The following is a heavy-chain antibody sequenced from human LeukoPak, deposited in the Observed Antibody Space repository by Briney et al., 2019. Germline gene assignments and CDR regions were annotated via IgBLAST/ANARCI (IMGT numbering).Heavy chain of an antibody. CDR3: TTGVVMSYFDY. Sequence: GGSLRLSCAASGFTFSNAWMSWVRQAPGKGRGWGCRIKSKTDGRTTDYAAPVKGRFTISRDDSKNTLYLQMNSLKTEDTAVYYCTTGVVMSYFDYWGQGTLVTVSS. CDR2: IKSKTDGRTT. V-gene: IGHV3-15*01. J-gene: IGHJ4*02. CDR1: GFTFSNAW. D-gene: IGHD3-3*01.